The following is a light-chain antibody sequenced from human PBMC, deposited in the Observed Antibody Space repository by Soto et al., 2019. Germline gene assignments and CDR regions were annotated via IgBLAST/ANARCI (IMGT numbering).Light chain of an antibody. Sequence: QSVLTQPPSASGTPGQRVTISCSGSSFNIGSNTVNWYQQLPGTAPKLLIYTNNQRPSGVPDRFSGSKSGTSASLAISGLQSEDEADYYCAVWDDSLNGVVFGGGTKLTVL. CDR1: SFNIGSNT. CDR2: TNN. V-gene: IGLV1-44*01. J-gene: IGLJ2*01. CDR3: AVWDDSLNGVV.